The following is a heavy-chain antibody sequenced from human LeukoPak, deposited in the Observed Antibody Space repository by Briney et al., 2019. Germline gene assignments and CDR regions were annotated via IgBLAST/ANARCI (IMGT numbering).Heavy chain of an antibody. CDR1: GFTFSSYW. CDR3: SASLSKDDY. V-gene: IGHV3-7*01. Sequence: PGGSLRLSCAASGFTFSSYWMSWVRQAPGKGLEWVANIKHDGSEKYYVDSVKGRFTISRDNAKNSLYLQMNSLRAEDTAVYYCSASLSKDDYWGQGTLVTVSS. CDR2: IKHDGSEK. J-gene: IGHJ4*02. D-gene: IGHD3-3*02.